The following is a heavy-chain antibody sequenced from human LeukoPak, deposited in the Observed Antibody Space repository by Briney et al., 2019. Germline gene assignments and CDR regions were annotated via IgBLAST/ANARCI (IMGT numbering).Heavy chain of an antibody. D-gene: IGHD4-17*01. CDR3: ARREPDGDYERRNFDH. CDR1: GYHFNMYW. J-gene: IGHJ4*02. V-gene: IGHV5-51*01. Sequence: GESLKISCKGSGYHFNMYWIVWVRQMPGKGLEYMGIIYPGDSDTRYSPSFEGQVTISVDKSINTAYLQWTSLKASDTAMYYCARREPDGDYERRNFDHWGQGTLVTVSS. CDR2: IYPGDSDT.